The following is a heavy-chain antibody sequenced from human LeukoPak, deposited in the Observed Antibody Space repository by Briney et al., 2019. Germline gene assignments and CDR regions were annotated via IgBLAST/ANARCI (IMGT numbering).Heavy chain of an antibody. CDR3: TRETAFDF. CDR1: GFIFNDYS. CDR2: ISSRSSTI. J-gene: IGHJ3*01. V-gene: IGHV3-48*04. Sequence: GGSLRLSCVGSGFIFNDYSMNWVRQAPGRGPEWVSYISSRSSTIYYADSVKGRFTISRDNAKNSLYLQMNSLRAEDSAVYYCTRETAFDFWGQGTVVTVSS.